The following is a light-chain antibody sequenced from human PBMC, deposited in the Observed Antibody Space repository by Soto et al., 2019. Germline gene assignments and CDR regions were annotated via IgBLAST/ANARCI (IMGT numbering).Light chain of an antibody. CDR1: QSVSSN. CDR2: DAS. J-gene: IGKJ5*01. CDR3: QQRSNWPRSIT. V-gene: IGKV3-11*01. Sequence: IVLTQSPATLSVSPGERATLSCRAIQSVSSNLAWYQQKPGQAPRLLIYDASNRATGIPARFSGSGSGTDFTLTISSLEPEDFAVYYCQQRSNWPRSITFGQGTRLEIK.